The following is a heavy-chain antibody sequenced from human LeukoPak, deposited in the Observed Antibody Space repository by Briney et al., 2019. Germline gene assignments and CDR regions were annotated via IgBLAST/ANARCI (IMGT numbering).Heavy chain of an antibody. CDR3: TRDIGGRSAY. V-gene: IGHV3-74*01. CDR2: LNEDGGIT. J-gene: IGHJ4*02. D-gene: IGHD3-16*01. CDR1: GYSFSSFW. Sequence: PGGFLRLSCEGSGYSFSSFWMHWVRQAPGEGLVWVSRLNEDGGITNYADFAKGRFTISRDNARNTLYLQMNSLSADDTAVYYCTRDIGGRSAYWGQGALVTISS.